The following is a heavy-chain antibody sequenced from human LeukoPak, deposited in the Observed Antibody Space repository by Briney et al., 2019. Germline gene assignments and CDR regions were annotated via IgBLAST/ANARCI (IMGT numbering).Heavy chain of an antibody. CDR3: ARDGGIVPAAIRYYYYYYMDV. Sequence: ASVKVSCKASGGTFSSYAISWVRQAPGQGLEWMGGIIPIFGTANYAQKFQGRVTITTDESTSTAYMELSSLRSEDTAVYYCARDGGIVPAAIRYYYYYYMDVWGKGTTVTVSS. CDR2: IIPIFGTA. V-gene: IGHV1-69*05. D-gene: IGHD2-2*01. CDR1: GGTFSSYA. J-gene: IGHJ6*03.